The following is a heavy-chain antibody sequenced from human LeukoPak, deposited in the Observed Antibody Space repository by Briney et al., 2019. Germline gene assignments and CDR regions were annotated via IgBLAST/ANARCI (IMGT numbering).Heavy chain of an antibody. CDR2: IWYEGRIK. V-gene: IGHV3-33*01. CDR1: GFTFTIYG. Sequence: PGRSLRLSCAPPGFTFTIYGTHWVPQAPGKGLERVAVIWYEGRIKYYADPVKGGFTISKENSKNTRYLQMNSLGAEDTAVYCCARSYYYGAGRYYQGYWGEGGLVSVSS. D-gene: IGHD3-10*01. CDR3: ARSYYYGAGRYYQGY. J-gene: IGHJ4*02.